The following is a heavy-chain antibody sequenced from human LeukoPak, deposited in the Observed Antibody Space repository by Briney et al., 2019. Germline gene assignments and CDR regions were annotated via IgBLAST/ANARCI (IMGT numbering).Heavy chain of an antibody. CDR3: ARDQSRGQWLLIY. D-gene: IGHD3-22*01. CDR1: GFTFSSYA. CDR2: ISYDGSNK. V-gene: IGHV3-30-3*01. Sequence: PGRSLRLSCAASGFTFSSYAMHWVRQAPGKGLEWVAVISYDGSNKYYADSVKGRSTISRDNSKNTLYLQMNSLRAEDTAVYYCARDQSRGQWLLIYWGQGTLVTVSS. J-gene: IGHJ4*02.